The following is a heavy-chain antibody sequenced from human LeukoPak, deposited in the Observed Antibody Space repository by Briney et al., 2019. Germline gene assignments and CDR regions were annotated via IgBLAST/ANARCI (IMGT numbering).Heavy chain of an antibody. Sequence: QPGGSLRLSCAASGFTFSSYAMSCVRQAPGKGLEWVSSITGSGDTTFYADSVKGRFTISRDNSKNTLYLQMHSLRAEDTAIYYCVKDYSTIAAAANPLFDCWGQGALVTVSS. CDR3: VKDYSTIAAAANPLFDC. D-gene: IGHD6-13*01. CDR1: GFTFSSYA. V-gene: IGHV3-23*01. CDR2: ITGSGDTT. J-gene: IGHJ4*02.